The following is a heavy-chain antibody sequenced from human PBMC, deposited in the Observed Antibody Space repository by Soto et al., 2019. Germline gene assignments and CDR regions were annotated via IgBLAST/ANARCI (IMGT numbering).Heavy chain of an antibody. CDR3: ARGGVAAFDY. CDR1: GFTFSIFN. J-gene: IGHJ4*02. Sequence: GGSLRLSCAASGFTFSIFNMNWVRQAPGKGLEWVSCFSSSSSSTYYSDSVKGRFTISRDNSKNSLYLQMNSLKAEDTAVYYCARGGVAAFDYWGQGILVTVSS. V-gene: IGHV3-21*01. CDR2: FSSSSSST. D-gene: IGHD2-15*01.